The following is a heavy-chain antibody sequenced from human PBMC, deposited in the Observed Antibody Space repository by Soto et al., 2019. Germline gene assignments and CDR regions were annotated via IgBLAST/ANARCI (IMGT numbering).Heavy chain of an antibody. CDR3: AEDIRTGNNYGWFDP. CDR1: GFTISTYA. CDR2: ISASGDIT. Sequence: GGSLRLSCAASGFTISTYAMSWVRQAPGKGLEWVSAISASGDITYYADSVKGRFTISRDNSKNTLYLQMNSLRAEDTAVYYCAEDIRTGNNYGWFDPWGQGTLVTVSS. D-gene: IGHD3-10*01. V-gene: IGHV3-23*01. J-gene: IGHJ5*02.